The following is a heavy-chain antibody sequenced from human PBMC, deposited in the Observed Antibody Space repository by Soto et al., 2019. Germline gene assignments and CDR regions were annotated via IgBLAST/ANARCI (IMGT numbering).Heavy chain of an antibody. D-gene: IGHD2-15*01. CDR1: GFTFSDFV. CDR2: ISGSGGST. J-gene: IGHJ4*02. V-gene: IGHV3-23*01. Sequence: EVLLLESGGGLVQPGGSLRLSCAASGFTFSDFVMTWVRQTPGKGLEWVSGISGSGGSTYYADSVKGRFTISRDNSKNMLYLQMNALRAEDTAIYYGAYRNWESGSGDNCYVLDFWGQGTLVTVSS. CDR3: AYRNWESGSGDNCYVLDF.